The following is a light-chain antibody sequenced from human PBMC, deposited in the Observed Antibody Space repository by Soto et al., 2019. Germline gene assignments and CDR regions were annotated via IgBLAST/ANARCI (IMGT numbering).Light chain of an antibody. CDR3: SSYTSSSVV. Sequence: QSVQTQPASVSGSPGQSITISCTGTSSDVGGYNYVSWYQQHPGKAPKLMIYDVSNRPSGVSNRFSGSKSGNTASLTISGLQAEDEADYYCSSYTSSSVVFGGGPKLTVL. CDR2: DVS. J-gene: IGLJ2*01. CDR1: SSDVGGYNY. V-gene: IGLV2-14*01.